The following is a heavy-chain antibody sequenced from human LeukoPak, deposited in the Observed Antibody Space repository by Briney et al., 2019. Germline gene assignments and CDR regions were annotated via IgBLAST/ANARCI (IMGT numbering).Heavy chain of an antibody. V-gene: IGHV4-39*01. CDR3: ARHARSMGTGDFDY. CDR1: GGSISSSSYY. D-gene: IGHD7-27*01. CDR2: IYYSGST. J-gene: IGHJ4*02. Sequence: SETLSLTCTASGGSISSSSYYWGWIRQPPGKGLEWIGSIYYSGSTYYNPSLKSRVTISVDTSKNQFSLKLSYVTPADTAVYYCARHARSMGTGDFDYWGQGTLVTVSS.